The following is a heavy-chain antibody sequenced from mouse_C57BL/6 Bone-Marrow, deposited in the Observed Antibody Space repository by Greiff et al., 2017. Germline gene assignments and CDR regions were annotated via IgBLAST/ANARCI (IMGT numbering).Heavy chain of an antibody. D-gene: IGHD1-1*01. V-gene: IGHV1-59*01. CDR2: IDPSDSYT. J-gene: IGHJ1*03. Sequence: QVQLQQPGAELVRPGTSVKLSCKASGYTFPSYWMHWVKQRPGQGLEWIGVIDPSDSYTNYNQKFKGKATLTVDTSSSTAYMQLSSLTSEDSAVYYCAREDYYGSSSHWYFDVWGTGTTVTVSS. CDR3: AREDYYGSSSHWYFDV. CDR1: GYTFPSYW.